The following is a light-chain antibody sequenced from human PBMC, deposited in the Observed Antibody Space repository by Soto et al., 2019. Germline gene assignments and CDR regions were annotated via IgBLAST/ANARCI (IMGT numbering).Light chain of an antibody. V-gene: IGKV3-11*01. CDR3: QQRSNWPPVT. J-gene: IGKJ1*01. CDR1: QSVSSY. Sequence: EIVLTQSPATLSLSPGERATLSYRASQSVSSYLAWYQQKPGQAPRLLIYDASNRATGIPARFSGSGSGTDFTLTISSLEPEDFAVYYCQQRSNWPPVTFGQGTKVEIK. CDR2: DAS.